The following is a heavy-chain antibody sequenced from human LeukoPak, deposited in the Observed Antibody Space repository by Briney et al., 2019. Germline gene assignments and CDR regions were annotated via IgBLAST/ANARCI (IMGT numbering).Heavy chain of an antibody. V-gene: IGHV4-39*01. CDR3: ARLSGSYYSGEWDY. CDR2: IFYSGST. Sequence: SETLSLTCTVSGGSISSSSYYWGWIRQPPGKGLEWIGSIFYSGSTYYNPSLKSRVTISVDTSKNQFSLKLSSVTAADTAVYYCARLSGSYYSGEWDYWGQGTLVTVSS. J-gene: IGHJ4*02. D-gene: IGHD1-26*01. CDR1: GGSISSSSYY.